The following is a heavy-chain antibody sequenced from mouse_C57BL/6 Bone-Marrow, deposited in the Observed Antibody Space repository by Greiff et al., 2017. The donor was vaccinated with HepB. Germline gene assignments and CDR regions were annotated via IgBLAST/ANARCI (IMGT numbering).Heavy chain of an antibody. J-gene: IGHJ4*01. CDR3: ARHSRLLRFYAMDY. Sequence: EVMLVESGGGLVQPGGSLKLSCAASGFTFSDYYMYWVRQTPEKRLEWVAYISNGGGSTYYPDTVKGRFTISRDNAKNTLYLQMSRLKSEDTAMYYCARHSRLLRFYAMDYWGQGTSVTVSS. D-gene: IGHD1-1*01. CDR2: ISNGGGST. V-gene: IGHV5-12*01. CDR1: GFTFSDYY.